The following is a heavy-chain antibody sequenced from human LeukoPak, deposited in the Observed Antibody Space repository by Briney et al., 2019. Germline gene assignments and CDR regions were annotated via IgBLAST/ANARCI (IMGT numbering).Heavy chain of an antibody. CDR2: IIPIFGTA. CDR3: ARDRAYCSGGSCYSSSWFDP. CDR1: GYTFTSYS. J-gene: IGHJ5*02. Sequence: SVKVSCKASGYTFTSYSISWVRQAPGQGLEWMGGIIPIFGTANYAQKFQGRVTITADESTSTAYMELSSLRSEDTAVYYCARDRAYCSGGSCYSSSWFDPWGQGTLVTVSS. V-gene: IGHV1-69*13. D-gene: IGHD2-15*01.